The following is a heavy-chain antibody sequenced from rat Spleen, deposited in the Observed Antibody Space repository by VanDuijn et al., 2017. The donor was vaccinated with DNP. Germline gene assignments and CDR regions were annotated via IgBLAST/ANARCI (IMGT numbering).Heavy chain of an antibody. Sequence: EVKLVESGGGLVQPGRSLKLSCAASGFNFNDYWMGWVRQAPGKGLEWIGEINKDSRTIKYTPSLKDKFTVSRDNAQNTLYLQMNKLGSEDTAIYYCAREHLGVTHWGQGVMVTVSS. D-gene: IGHD4-4*01. CDR1: GFNFNDYW. CDR2: INKDSRTI. CDR3: AREHLGVTH. J-gene: IGHJ2*01. V-gene: IGHV4-2*01.